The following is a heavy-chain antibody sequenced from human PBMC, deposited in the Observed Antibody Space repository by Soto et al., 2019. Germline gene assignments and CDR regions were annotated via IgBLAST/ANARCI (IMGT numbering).Heavy chain of an antibody. J-gene: IGHJ6*02. CDR3: ARHLTYCSAGSCYSDFPYYGMDV. V-gene: IGHV4-39*01. CDR2: IFYSGST. Sequence: PSETRSLTCSGCGAAISSSSYYWGWIRQPPGKGLEWIGSIFYSGSTYYNPSLKSRVTISVDTSKNQFSLKLSSVTAADTAVYYCARHLTYCSAGSCYSDFPYYGMDVWGQGTTVT. D-gene: IGHD2-15*01. CDR1: GAAISSSSYY.